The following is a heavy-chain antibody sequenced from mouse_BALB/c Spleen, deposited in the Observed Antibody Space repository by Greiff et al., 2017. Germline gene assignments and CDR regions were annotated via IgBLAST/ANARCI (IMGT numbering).Heavy chain of an antibody. CDR3: ASLFRGYAMDY. CDR1: GFTFSSYA. V-gene: IGHV5-9-3*01. J-gene: IGHJ4*01. Sequence: EVKVVESGGGLVKPGGSLKLSCAASGFTFSSYAMSWVRQTPEKRLEWVATISSGGSYTYYPDSVKGRFTISRDNAKNTLYLQMSSLRSEDTAMYYCASLFRGYAMDYWGQGTAVTVSS. CDR2: ISSGGSYT. D-gene: IGHD2-3*01.